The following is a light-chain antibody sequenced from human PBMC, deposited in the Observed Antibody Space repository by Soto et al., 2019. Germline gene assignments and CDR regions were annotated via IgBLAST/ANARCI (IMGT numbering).Light chain of an antibody. Sequence: EIVLTQSPGTLSLSPGERATLSCRASQSVSSSYLAWYQQKPGQAPRLLIYGASSRATGIPDRFSGSGSGTVFTLTISRLEPEFFAVYYCQQYGNSPFTFGHGTKVDIK. CDR2: GAS. J-gene: IGKJ3*01. CDR1: QSVSSSY. V-gene: IGKV3-20*01. CDR3: QQYGNSPFT.